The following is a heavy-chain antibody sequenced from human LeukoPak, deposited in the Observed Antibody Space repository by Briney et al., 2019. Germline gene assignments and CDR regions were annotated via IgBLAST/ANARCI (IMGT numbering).Heavy chain of an antibody. CDR3: ARDLALEYPKAGDIVVVPAAMPPPNCYYGMDV. V-gene: IGHV1-69*04. CDR1: GGTLSSSA. J-gene: IGHJ6*02. D-gene: IGHD2-2*01. Sequence: AASVKVSCKPPGGTLSSSAISWVRQAPGQGVECMCRIIPIFGIANYTQKFQGRVTITADKFTSTDYMELSSLISEDTAEYYRARDLALEYPKAGDIVVVPAAMPPPNCYYGMDVWGQGTTVTVSS. CDR2: IIPIFGIA.